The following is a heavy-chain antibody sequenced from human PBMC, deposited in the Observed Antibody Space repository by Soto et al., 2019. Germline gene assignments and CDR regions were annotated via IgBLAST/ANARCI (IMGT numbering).Heavy chain of an antibody. CDR1: GGTFSTYA. CDR2: IIPMFGTA. J-gene: IGHJ4*02. Sequence: VQLVQSGAEVKKPESSVKVSCKAPGGTFSTYAISWVRQAPGQGLEWMGGIIPMFGTANYAQRFQDRVTITADESTNTVYLAPSSLRSEDTAVYFCASGIQLWLRRINNGYSGWGQGTLVTVSS. D-gene: IGHD5-18*01. V-gene: IGHV1-69*12. CDR3: ASGIQLWLRRINNGYSG.